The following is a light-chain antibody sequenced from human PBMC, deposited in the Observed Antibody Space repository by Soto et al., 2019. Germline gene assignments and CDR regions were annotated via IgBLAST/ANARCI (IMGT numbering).Light chain of an antibody. CDR3: QQLKKYPLS. Sequence: IQLTQSPSSLSASIGDRVTITCRASQDISSYLAWYRQKAGKAPELLIEAASTLQSGVPSRFSGSGSGTDFALTISSLQAEDFATYYCQQLKKYPLSFGGGTKVEIK. CDR2: AAS. CDR1: QDISSY. J-gene: IGKJ4*01. V-gene: IGKV1-9*01.